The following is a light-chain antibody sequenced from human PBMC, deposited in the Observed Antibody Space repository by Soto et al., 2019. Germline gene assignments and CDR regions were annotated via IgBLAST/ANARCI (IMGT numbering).Light chain of an antibody. CDR2: GAS. CDR3: QQSRSAPLT. J-gene: IGKJ4*01. CDR1: QSITRH. V-gene: IGKV1-39*01. Sequence: DIQMTQSPSSLSASVGDRVTISCRASQSITRHLNWYQQKPGETPKLLIYGASTLQSEVPSRFTGSGSGTDFTLTISSLQPEDFATYYCQQSRSAPLTFGGGTKVEL.